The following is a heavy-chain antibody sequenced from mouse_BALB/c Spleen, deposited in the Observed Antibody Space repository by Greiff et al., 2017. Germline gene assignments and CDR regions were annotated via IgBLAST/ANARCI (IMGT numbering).Heavy chain of an antibody. CDR1: GYTFTSYW. V-gene: IGHV1-7*01. J-gene: IGHJ3*01. CDR3: ASPYDGYFAY. D-gene: IGHD2-3*01. Sequence: QVQLQQSGAELAKPGASVKMSCKASGYTFTSYWMHWVKQRPGQGLEWIGYINPSTGYTEYNQKFKDKATLTADKSSSTAYMQLSSLTSEDSAVYYCASPYDGYFAYWGQGTLVTVSA. CDR2: INPSTGYT.